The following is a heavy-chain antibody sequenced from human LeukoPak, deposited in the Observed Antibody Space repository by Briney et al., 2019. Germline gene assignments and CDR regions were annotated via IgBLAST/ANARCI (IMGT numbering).Heavy chain of an antibody. Sequence: GGSLRLSCAASGFTFSSYAMNWVRQAPGKGLEWVSSISSSSSYIYYADSVKGRITISRDNAKNSLYLQMSSLRVEDTAVYYCARDKDVYFDYWGQGTLVTVSS. CDR3: ARDKDVYFDY. CDR2: ISSSSSYI. V-gene: IGHV3-21*01. J-gene: IGHJ4*02. CDR1: GFTFSSYA.